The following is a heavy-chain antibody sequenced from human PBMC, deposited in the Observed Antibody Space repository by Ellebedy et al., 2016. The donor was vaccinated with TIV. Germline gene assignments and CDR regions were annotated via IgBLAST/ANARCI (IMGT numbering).Heavy chain of an antibody. Sequence: PGGSLRLSCAGSGFTFSFYWMSWVRQAPGKGPEWVANINKDGSEKFYVDSVKGRFAISRDNARNSLFLQMNSLRAEDTAVYYCVRGRHKAAARTPDFWGQGTLVTVSS. CDR3: VRGRHKAAARTPDF. D-gene: IGHD6-13*01. CDR1: GFTFSFYW. CDR2: INKDGSEK. J-gene: IGHJ4*02. V-gene: IGHV3-7*01.